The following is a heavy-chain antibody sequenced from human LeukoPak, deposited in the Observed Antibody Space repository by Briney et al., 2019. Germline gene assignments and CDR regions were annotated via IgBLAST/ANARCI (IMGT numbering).Heavy chain of an antibody. D-gene: IGHD6-13*01. V-gene: IGHV3-33*01. CDR2: IWYDGSNK. Sequence: PGRSLRLSCAASGFTFSSYGMHWVRQAPGKGLEGVAVIWYDGSNKYYADSVKGRFTISRDNSKNTLYLQMNSLRAEDTAVYYCARTQYLAAGTNPRAYYFDYWGQGTLVTVSS. CDR3: ARTQYLAAGTNPRAYYFDY. CDR1: GFTFSSYG. J-gene: IGHJ4*02.